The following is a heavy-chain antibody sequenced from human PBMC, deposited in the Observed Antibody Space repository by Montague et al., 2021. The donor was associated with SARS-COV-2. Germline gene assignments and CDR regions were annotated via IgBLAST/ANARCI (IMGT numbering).Heavy chain of an antibody. J-gene: IGHJ5*02. CDR3: AREGFSSGYYET. CDR2: IYYSGST. D-gene: IGHD3-22*01. Sequence: SETLSLTCSVSGGSISSSNYYWGWLRQPPGKGLEWIGSIYYSGSTYYNPSLKSRVAISVDTSKNQFSLILRSMTAADTAVFYCAREGFSSGYYETWGQGTLVTVSS. V-gene: IGHV4-39*02. CDR1: GGSISSSNYY.